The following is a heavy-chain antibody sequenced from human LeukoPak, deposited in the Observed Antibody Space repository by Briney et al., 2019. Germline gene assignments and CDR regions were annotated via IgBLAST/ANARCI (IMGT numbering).Heavy chain of an antibody. J-gene: IGHJ5*02. D-gene: IGHD5-18*01. CDR1: GGSISSYY. CDR3: ARQTATAMVSRYNWFDP. V-gene: IGHV4-59*08. CDR2: IYYSGST. Sequence: SETLSLTCTVSGGSISSYYWSWIRRPPGKGLEWIGYIYYSGSTNYNPSLKSRVTISVDTSKNQFSLKLSSVTAADTAVYYCARQTATAMVSRYNWFDPWGQGTLVTVSS.